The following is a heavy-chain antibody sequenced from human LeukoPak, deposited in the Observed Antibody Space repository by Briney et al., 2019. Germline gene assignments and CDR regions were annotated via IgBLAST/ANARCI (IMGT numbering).Heavy chain of an antibody. CDR1: GFTFSSYG. CDR3: AREDYSNYGDFDY. J-gene: IGHJ4*02. CDR2: ISYDGSNK. Sequence: GGSLRLSCAASGFTFSSYGMHWVRQAPGKGLEWVAVISYDGSNKYYADSVKGRFTISRDNSKNTLYLQMNSLRAEDTAVYYCAREDYSNYGDFDYWGQGALVTVSS. D-gene: IGHD4-11*01. V-gene: IGHV3-30*03.